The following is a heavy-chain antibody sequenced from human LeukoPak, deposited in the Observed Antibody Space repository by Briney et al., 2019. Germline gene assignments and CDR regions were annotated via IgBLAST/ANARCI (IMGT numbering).Heavy chain of an antibody. V-gene: IGHV3-66*01. CDR1: GFTVSNNF. D-gene: IGHD6-13*01. CDR2: IYSGGNI. CDR3: ARDPGAAAGNLWS. Sequence: GGSLRLSCVVSGFTVSNNFMTWVRQAPGKGLEWVSLIYSGGNIYYADSVKGRFTISGDGSKNTLYLQMNSLRAEDTAVYYCARDPGAAAGNLWSWGQGTLVTVSS. J-gene: IGHJ5*02.